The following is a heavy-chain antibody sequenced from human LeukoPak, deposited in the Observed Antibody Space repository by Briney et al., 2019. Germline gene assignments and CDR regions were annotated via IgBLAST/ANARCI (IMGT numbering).Heavy chain of an antibody. V-gene: IGHV3-66*01. CDR1: GFTVNSNY. D-gene: IGHD3-10*01. CDR2: IYTGGNT. J-gene: IGHJ4*02. Sequence: GGSLRLACAASGFTVNSNYMNWVRLAPGKGLEWLSVIYTGGNTFYADSVRGRFTISRDNSKNTVYLQMNSLRAEDTAVYYCARSIASGYSFDYWGQGTLVSVSS. CDR3: ARSIASGYSFDY.